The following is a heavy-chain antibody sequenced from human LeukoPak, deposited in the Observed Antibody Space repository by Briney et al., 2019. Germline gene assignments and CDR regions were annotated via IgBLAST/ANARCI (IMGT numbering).Heavy chain of an antibody. J-gene: IGHJ6*03. D-gene: IGHD3-3*01. Sequence: SETLSLTCTVSGGSISRYFWSWIRQPPGKGLGGIGYIYYSGSTNYNPPLKTRLTISVDPSKQQFSLKLSSVTAAATAVYYCARGAFGVVIPYYYYYMDVWGKGTTVPVSS. CDR2: IYYSGST. CDR1: GGSISRYF. CDR3: ARGAFGVVIPYYYYYMDV. V-gene: IGHV4-59*01.